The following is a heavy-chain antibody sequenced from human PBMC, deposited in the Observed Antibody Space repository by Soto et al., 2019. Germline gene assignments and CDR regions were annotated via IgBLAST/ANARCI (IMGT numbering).Heavy chain of an antibody. Sequence: GGFLRLSCAASGFTFSSYAMSWVRQAPGKGLEWVSAISGSGGSTYYADSVKGRFTISRDNSRNTLYLQMNSLRAEDTAVYYCAKGARKVVVPAAMDYWGQGTLVTVSS. V-gene: IGHV3-23*01. CDR2: ISGSGGST. J-gene: IGHJ4*02. CDR3: AKGARKVVVPAAMDY. CDR1: GFTFSSYA. D-gene: IGHD2-2*01.